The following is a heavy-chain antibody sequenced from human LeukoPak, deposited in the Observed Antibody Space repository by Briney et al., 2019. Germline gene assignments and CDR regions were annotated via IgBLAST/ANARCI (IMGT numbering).Heavy chain of an antibody. V-gene: IGHV3-43*02. J-gene: IGHJ4*02. CDR2: ISGDGGST. CDR1: GCTFDDYA. CDR3: AKRGSSGSSTTYYFDC. Sequence: GGSLRLSCAASGCTFDDYAMHWVLQAPGKGLEWVSLISGDGGSTYYADSVKGRFTISRDNSKNSLHLQMNSLRTEDTALYYCAKRGSSGSSTTYYFDCWGQGTLVTVSS. D-gene: IGHD1-26*01.